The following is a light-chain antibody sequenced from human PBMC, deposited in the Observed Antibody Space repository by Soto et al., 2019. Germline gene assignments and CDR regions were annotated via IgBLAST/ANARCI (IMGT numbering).Light chain of an antibody. CDR2: LNSDGSH. CDR1: SGHSSYA. J-gene: IGLJ2*01. V-gene: IGLV4-69*01. CDR3: QTWGTGIHVV. Sequence: QSVLTQSPSASASLGASVKLTCTLSSGHSSYAIAWHQQQPEKGPRYLMKLNSDGSHSKGDGIPDRFSGSSSGAVRYLTISSLQSEDEADYYCQTWGTGIHVVFGGGTKLTVL.